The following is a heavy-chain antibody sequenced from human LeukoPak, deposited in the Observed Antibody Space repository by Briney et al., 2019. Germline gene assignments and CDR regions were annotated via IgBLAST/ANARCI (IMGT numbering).Heavy chain of an antibody. J-gene: IGHJ4*02. Sequence: SETLSLTCAVSGYSISSGYYWGWIRQPPGKGLAWIGSIYYSGSTYYNPSLKSRVTISVDTSKNQFSLKLSSVTAADTAVYYCARTYSSFFFRSDTFDYWGQGTLVTVSS. V-gene: IGHV4-38-2*01. CDR1: GYSISSGYY. CDR2: IYYSGST. CDR3: ARTYSSFFFRSDTFDY. D-gene: IGHD5-18*01.